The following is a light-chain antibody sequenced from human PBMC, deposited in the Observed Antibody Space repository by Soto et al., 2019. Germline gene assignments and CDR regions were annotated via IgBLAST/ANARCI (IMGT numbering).Light chain of an antibody. CDR2: NNN. Sequence: QSVLTQPPSASGTPGQRVTISCSGSSSNIGSYSVNWYQQLPGTAPKLLIYNNNQRPSVVPDRFSGAKSGTSASLTISGLQSEDEAGYYCAAWDASLNGPVFGGGAKVTVL. V-gene: IGLV1-44*01. CDR1: SSNIGSYS. J-gene: IGLJ2*01. CDR3: AAWDASLNGPV.